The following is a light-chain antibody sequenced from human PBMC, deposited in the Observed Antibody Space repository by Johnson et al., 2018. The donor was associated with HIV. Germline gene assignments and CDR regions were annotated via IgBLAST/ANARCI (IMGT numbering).Light chain of an antibody. V-gene: IGLV1-51*02. CDR2: ENN. CDR3: GTWDSSLSVYV. Sequence: QSVLTQPPSVSAAPGQKVTISCSGSSSNIGNNYVSWYQQLPGTAPKLLIYENNKRPSGIPDRFSGSKSGTSATLGITGLQTGDEADYYCGTWDSSLSVYVFGPWTEVTVL. J-gene: IGLJ1*01. CDR1: SSNIGNNY.